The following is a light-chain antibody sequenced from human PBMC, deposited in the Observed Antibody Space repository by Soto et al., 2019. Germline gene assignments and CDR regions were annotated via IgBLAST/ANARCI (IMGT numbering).Light chain of an antibody. J-gene: IGKJ2*01. V-gene: IGKV1-39*01. CDR3: QQSYGTPNT. CDR1: QSISSY. Sequence: DIQMTQSPSSLSESLGDRVIITCRPSQSISSYLNWYQQKPGKAPRLLIYAASSLQSGVPSRFSGGGSGTYFTLTISSLQPEDFATYYCQQSYGTPNTFGQGTKLEIK. CDR2: AAS.